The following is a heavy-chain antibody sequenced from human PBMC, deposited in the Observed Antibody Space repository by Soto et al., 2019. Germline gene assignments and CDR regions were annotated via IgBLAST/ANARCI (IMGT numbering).Heavy chain of an antibody. CDR2: INHSGST. Sequence: SELLSHPCAFYGWSCIGYYWRWIRKTPGKGLEWIREINHSGSTNYNPPLKSRVTISVDTSKNQFSLKLSSVTAADTAVYYCAICWLHEYSSSWYPTYDFDYWGQGTLVTVSS. CDR3: AICWLHEYSSSWYPTYDFDY. D-gene: IGHD6-13*01. CDR1: GWSCIGYY. J-gene: IGHJ4*02. V-gene: IGHV4-34*01.